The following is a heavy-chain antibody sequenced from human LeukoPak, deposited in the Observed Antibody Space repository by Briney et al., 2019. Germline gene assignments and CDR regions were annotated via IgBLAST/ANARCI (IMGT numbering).Heavy chain of an antibody. CDR1: GGSISSYY. Sequence: PSETLSLTXTVSGGSISSYYWSWIRKPPGKGLEWSGYIYYSGSTNYNPSLKSRVTISVDTSKNQFSLKLSSVTAADTAVYYCARELGYCSSTSCYGAFDIWGQGTMVTVSS. CDR2: IYYSGST. V-gene: IGHV4-59*01. CDR3: ARELGYCSSTSCYGAFDI. D-gene: IGHD2-2*01. J-gene: IGHJ3*02.